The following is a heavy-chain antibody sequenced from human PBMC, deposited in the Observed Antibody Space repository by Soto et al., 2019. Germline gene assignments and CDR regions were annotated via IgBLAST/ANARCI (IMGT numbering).Heavy chain of an antibody. CDR2: ISSSSSYI. CDR3: ARDLKDAFDI. J-gene: IGHJ3*02. CDR1: GFTFSSYS. V-gene: IGHV3-21*01. Sequence: PVGSLRLSCAASGFTFSSYSMNWVRQAPGKGLEWVSSISSSSSYIYYADSVKGRFTISRDNAKNSLYLQMNSLRAEDTAVYCCARDLKDAFDIWGQGTMVTVSS.